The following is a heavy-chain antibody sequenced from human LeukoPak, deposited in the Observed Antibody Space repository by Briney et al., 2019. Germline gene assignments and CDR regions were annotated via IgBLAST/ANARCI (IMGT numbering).Heavy chain of an antibody. J-gene: IGHJ4*02. CDR1: GYTFTGYY. CDR2: INPNSGGT. D-gene: IGHD6-13*01. Sequence: ASVKVSCKASGYTFTGYYMHWVRQAPGQGLEWMGWINPNSGGTNYAQKLQGRVTMTTDTSTSTAYMELRSLRSDDTAVYYCAREAAAAGENYFDYWGQGTLVTVSS. CDR3: AREAAAAGENYFDY. V-gene: IGHV1-2*02.